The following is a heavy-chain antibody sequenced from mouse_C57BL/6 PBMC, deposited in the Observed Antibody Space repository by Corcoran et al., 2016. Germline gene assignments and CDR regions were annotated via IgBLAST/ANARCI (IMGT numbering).Heavy chain of an antibody. V-gene: IGHV1-26*01. D-gene: IGHD2-5*01. CDR1: GYTFTDYY. Sequence: EVQLQQSGPELVKPGASVKISCKASGYTFTDYYMNWVKQSHGKSLEWIGDINPNNGGTSYNQKFKGKATLTVDKSSSTAYMELRSLTSEDSAVYYCARPYSKCAMDYWGQGTSVTVSS. J-gene: IGHJ4*01. CDR3: ARPYSKCAMDY. CDR2: INPNNGGT.